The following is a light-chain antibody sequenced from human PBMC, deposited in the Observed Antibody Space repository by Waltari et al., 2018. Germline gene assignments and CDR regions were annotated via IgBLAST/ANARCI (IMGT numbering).Light chain of an antibody. J-gene: IGKJ3*01. V-gene: IGKV1-33*01. CDR1: QDISVF. CDR2: DAS. CDR3: QQYDDLPPFT. Sequence: DIQMTQSPSSLSASLGDRVTITCQASQDISVFLNWYQQKPGEAPNLLIYDASILQAGVPSRFSGGGSGTDFTLTISSLQPHDVATYYCQQYDDLPPFTFGPGTKVDLK.